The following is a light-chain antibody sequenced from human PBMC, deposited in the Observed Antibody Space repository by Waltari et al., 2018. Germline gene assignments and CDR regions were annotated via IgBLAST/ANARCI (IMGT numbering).Light chain of an antibody. V-gene: IGKV1-33*01. CDR2: DAS. Sequence: DIQMTQSPSSLSASVGDRVTITCQASQDITNSLHWYQQKSGKAPQLLIYDASNLETGVPSRFSGSGSGTDFTFTISSLQPEDSAVYFCHQCGGSQRTFGGGTKVEIK. CDR3: HQCGGSQRT. CDR1: QDITNS. J-gene: IGKJ4*01.